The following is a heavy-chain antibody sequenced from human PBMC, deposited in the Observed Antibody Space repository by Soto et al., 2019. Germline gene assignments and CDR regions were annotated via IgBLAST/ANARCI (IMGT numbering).Heavy chain of an antibody. CDR1: GYTFTSYG. CDR3: AREIRYSSSRSWFDP. V-gene: IGHV1-18*01. CDR2: ISAYNGNT. J-gene: IGHJ5*02. D-gene: IGHD6-13*01. Sequence: ASVKVSCKASGYTFTSYGISWVRQAPGQGLEWMGWISAYNGNTNYAQKLRGRVTMTTDTSTSTAYMELRSLRSDYTAVYYCAREIRYSSSRSWFDPWGQGTLVTVSS.